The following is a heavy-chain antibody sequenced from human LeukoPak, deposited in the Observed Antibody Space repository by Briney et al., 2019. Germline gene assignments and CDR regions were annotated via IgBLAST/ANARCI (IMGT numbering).Heavy chain of an antibody. Sequence: SETLSLTCTVSGGSINSDTSYWGWIRQSPGKGLEWIESIYYTGSTFYNSSLEGRITISADTSKNQFSLKLSSVTAATDTAVYYCARLRGIAVTGRIRGVYDYWGQGTLVTVSS. CDR2: IYYTGST. CDR3: ARLRGIAVTGRIRGVYDY. D-gene: IGHD6-19*01. V-gene: IGHV4-39*01. CDR1: GGSINSDTSY. J-gene: IGHJ4*02.